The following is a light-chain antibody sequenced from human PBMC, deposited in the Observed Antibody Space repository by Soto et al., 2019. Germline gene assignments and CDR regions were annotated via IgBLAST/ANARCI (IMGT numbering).Light chain of an antibody. CDR3: GTWDSSLNGYV. CDR1: SSYIGRYNY. CDR2: DNY. J-gene: IGLJ1*01. V-gene: IGLV1-51*01. Sequence: QSALTQPASVSGSPGQSITISCTGSSSYIGRYNYVSWYQQHPGRAPKLLIYDNYKRTSGITDRISGSKSGTSATLGVTGLQSGDAADYYCGTWDSSLNGYVFGPGTKLTVL.